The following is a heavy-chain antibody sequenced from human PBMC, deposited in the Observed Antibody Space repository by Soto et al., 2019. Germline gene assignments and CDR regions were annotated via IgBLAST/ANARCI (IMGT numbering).Heavy chain of an antibody. CDR3: ARARCGSGQCYYFDY. J-gene: IGHJ4*02. Sequence: EVQLVESGEGLVQPGGSLRLSCAASGFTFSSYNIHWIRQAPGKGLEFVSAISRSGDRTYYADSVKARFTITRDNSKNTLWLQMGSLRAEDMAVYYCARARCGSGQCYYFDYWGRGALVSVSS. CDR2: ISRSGDRT. D-gene: IGHD2-15*01. V-gene: IGHV3-64*02. CDR1: GFTFSSYN.